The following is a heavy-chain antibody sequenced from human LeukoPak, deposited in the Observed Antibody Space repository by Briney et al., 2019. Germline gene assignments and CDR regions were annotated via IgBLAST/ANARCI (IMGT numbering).Heavy chain of an antibody. V-gene: IGHV4-34*01. D-gene: IGHD3-10*01. CDR2: TNHSGST. Sequence: GSLRLSCAASGFTFSSYSMNWVRQAPGKGLEWIGETNHSGSTNYNPSLKSRVTISVDTSKNQFSLKLSSVTAADTAVYYCARRVTYYYGSGSYYNYYYYYMDVWGKGTTVTISS. CDR1: GFTFSSYS. CDR3: ARRVTYYYGSGSYYNYYYYYMDV. J-gene: IGHJ6*03.